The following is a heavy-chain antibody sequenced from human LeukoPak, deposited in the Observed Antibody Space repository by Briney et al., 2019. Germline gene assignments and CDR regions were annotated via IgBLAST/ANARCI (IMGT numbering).Heavy chain of an antibody. CDR3: ASLDTAKQPLANH. J-gene: IGHJ5*02. Sequence: GGSLRLSCVVSGFTFNRCWMNWVRQAPGKGLEWVAHINPDGRDTYYVDSVKGRFTISKDSAKNSLYLQMNSLRVEDTAMYYCASLDTAKQPLANHWGQGTLVTVSS. V-gene: IGHV3-7*03. D-gene: IGHD5-18*01. CDR2: INPDGRDT. CDR1: GFTFNRCW.